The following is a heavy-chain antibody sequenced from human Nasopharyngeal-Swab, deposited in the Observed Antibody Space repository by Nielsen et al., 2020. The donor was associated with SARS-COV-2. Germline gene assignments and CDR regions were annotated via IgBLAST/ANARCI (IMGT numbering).Heavy chain of an antibody. J-gene: IGHJ5*02. CDR1: GGSISSSYY. Sequence: SETLSLTCTVSGGSISSSYYWGWIRQPPGKGLEWIGSIYYSGSTYYNPSLKSRVTISVDTSKNQFSLKLSSVTAADTAVYYCAATSVLRFLEWLNNWFDPWGQGTLVTVSS. V-gene: IGHV4-39*01. CDR2: IYYSGST. D-gene: IGHD3-3*01. CDR3: AATSVLRFLEWLNNWFDP.